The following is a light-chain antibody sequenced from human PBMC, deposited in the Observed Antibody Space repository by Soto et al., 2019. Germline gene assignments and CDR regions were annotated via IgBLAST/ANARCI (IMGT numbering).Light chain of an antibody. CDR1: QGISSY. J-gene: IGKJ5*01. CDR3: QQLNSYPPIT. V-gene: IGKV1-9*01. Sequence: DIQLTQSPSALAASVGGRVTITCRASQGISSYLAWYQQKPGKAPKLLIYAASTLQSGVPSRFSGSGAGTDFSLTISSLQPEDFATYYCQQLNSYPPITCGQGTRREIK. CDR2: AAS.